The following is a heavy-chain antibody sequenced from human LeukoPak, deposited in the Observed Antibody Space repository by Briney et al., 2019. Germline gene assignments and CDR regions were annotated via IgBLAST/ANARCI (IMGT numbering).Heavy chain of an antibody. V-gene: IGHV1-46*01. CDR2: INPSGGST. D-gene: IGHD3-3*01. CDR1: GYTFTSYY. J-gene: IGHJ4*02. CDR3: ARVSPARYYDFWSGYSDY. Sequence: ASVKVSCKASGYTFTSYYMHWVRQAPGQGLEWMGIINPSGGSTSYAQKFQGRVTMTRDMSTSTVYMELSSLRSDDTAVYYCARVSPARYYDFWSGYSDYWGQGTLVTVSS.